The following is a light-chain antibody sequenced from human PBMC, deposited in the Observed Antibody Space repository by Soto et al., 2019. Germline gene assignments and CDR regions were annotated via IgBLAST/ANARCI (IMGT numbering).Light chain of an antibody. V-gene: IGKV3-20*01. J-gene: IGKJ1*01. CDR2: GAS. Sequence: EIVLTQSPGTLSLSPGERATLSCRASQSVSSSFLAWYQQKPGQAPRLLIYGASSTATGIPDRFSGSASGTDFTLTISRLEPEDFTVYYCQQYDSSPWTFGQGTKVET. CDR3: QQYDSSPWT. CDR1: QSVSSSF.